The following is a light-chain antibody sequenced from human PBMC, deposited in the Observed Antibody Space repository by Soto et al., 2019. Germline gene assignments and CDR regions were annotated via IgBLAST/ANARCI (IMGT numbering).Light chain of an antibody. J-gene: IGLJ1*01. CDR2: RNN. CDR3: AAWDDSLTDYV. Sequence: QAVVTQPPSASETPGQRVTISCSGSSSNIGRNYVYWYQQFPGTAPRLLSFRNNQRPSGVPDRFSGSKSGTSASLAISGLQSEDEADYYCAAWDDSLTDYVFGTGTKVTVL. V-gene: IGLV1-47*01. CDR1: SSNIGRNY.